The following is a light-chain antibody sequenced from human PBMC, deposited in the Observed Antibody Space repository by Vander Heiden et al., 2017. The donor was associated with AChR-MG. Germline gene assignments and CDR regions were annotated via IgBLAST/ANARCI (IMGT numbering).Light chain of an antibody. CDR3: QQRAGWPRT. V-gene: IGKV3-11*01. CDR1: QSVGSY. CDR2: YTS. J-gene: IGKJ1*01. Sequence: EIVLTQSPAILSLSPGERATLSCRASQSVGSYLAWYQQKPGQVPRLLINYTSNRATGIPDRFSGSGSGTDFTLTISSLEPEDFAVYYCQQRAGWPRTFGQGTKVESK.